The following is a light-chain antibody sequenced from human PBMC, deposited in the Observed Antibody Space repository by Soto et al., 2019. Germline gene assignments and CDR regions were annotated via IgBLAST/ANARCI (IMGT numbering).Light chain of an antibody. CDR1: QSVSMW. CDR3: QQYNTYLTWA. V-gene: IGKV1-5*01. CDR2: DAS. J-gene: IGKJ1*01. Sequence: DTRMTQSPSTLSASVGDRVTITCRASQSVSMWLAWFQQKPGKAPRLLIYDASKLESGVPSRFSGSGSGTEFTLTISSLQPEDSATYYCQQYNTYLTWAFGQGTKVEIK.